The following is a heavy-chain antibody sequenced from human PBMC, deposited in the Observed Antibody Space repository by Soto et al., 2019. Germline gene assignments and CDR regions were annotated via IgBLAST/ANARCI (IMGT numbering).Heavy chain of an antibody. CDR1: GYTFTSYY. V-gene: IGHV1-46*03. Sequence: QVQLVQSGAEVKKPGASVKVSCKASGYTFTSYYMHWVRQAPGQGLEWMGIINPSGGSTSYAQKFQGRVTMTMDTSTSTVSMELSSLRSEDTAVYYCARVYCSGGSGYSIDYWGQGTLVTVS. CDR2: INPSGGST. J-gene: IGHJ4*02. CDR3: ARVYCSGGSGYSIDY. D-gene: IGHD2-15*01.